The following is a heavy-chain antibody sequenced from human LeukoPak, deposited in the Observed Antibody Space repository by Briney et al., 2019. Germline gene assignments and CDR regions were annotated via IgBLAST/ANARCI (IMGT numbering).Heavy chain of an antibody. D-gene: IGHD3-22*01. CDR3: ARGVRDYYDSSGYYTVWDY. J-gene: IGHJ4*02. CDR2: IYYSGST. CDR1: GGSISSYY. Sequence: SETLSLTCTVSGGSISSYYWSWIRQPPGKGLEWIGYIYYSGSTNYNPSLKSRVTISVDTSKNQFSLKLSSVTAADTAVYYCARGVRDYYDSSGYYTVWDYWGQGTLVTVSS. V-gene: IGHV4-59*01.